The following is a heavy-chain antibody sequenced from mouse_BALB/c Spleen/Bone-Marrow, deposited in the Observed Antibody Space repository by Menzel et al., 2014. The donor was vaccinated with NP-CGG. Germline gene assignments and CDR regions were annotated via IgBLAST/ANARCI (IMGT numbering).Heavy chain of an antibody. CDR3: ARWRYPYAMDY. CDR2: INPYNDGT. D-gene: IGHD5-1-1*01. Sequence: EVQLVESGPELVKPGASVKMSCKASGYTFTSYVMHWVKQKPGQGLEWIGYINPYNDGTKYNEKFKGKATLTSDKSSNTAYMELSSLTSEDSAVYYCARWRYPYAMDYWGQGTSVTVSS. CDR1: GYTFTSYV. V-gene: IGHV1-14*01. J-gene: IGHJ4*01.